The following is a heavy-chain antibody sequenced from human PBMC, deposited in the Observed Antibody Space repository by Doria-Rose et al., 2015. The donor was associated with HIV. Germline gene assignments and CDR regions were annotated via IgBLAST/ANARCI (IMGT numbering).Heavy chain of an antibody. D-gene: IGHD6-13*01. CDR3: ARIKSSRWYHKYYFDF. CDR1: GVSLSSPGMG. CDR2: ISSDDER. J-gene: IGHJ4*02. V-gene: IGHV2-26*01. Sequence: QITLKESGPVLVKPTETLTLTCTVSGVSLSSPGMGVSWIRQPPGKALEWLANISSDDERAYNTSLKSRLTISRATSKSQVVLTMTDMDPVDTATYYCARIKSSRWYHKYYFDFWGQGTLVIVSA.